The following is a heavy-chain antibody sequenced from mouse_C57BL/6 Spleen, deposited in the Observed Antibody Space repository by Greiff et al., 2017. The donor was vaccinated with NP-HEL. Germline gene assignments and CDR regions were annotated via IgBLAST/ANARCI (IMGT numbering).Heavy chain of an antibody. V-gene: IGHV1-54*01. J-gene: IGHJ1*03. Sequence: QVQLQQSGAELVRPGTSVKVSCKASGYAFTNYLIEWVKQRPGQGLEWIGVINPGSGGTNYNEKFKGKATLTADKSSSTAYMQLSSLTSEDSAVYFCARRGTYGYDDWYFDVWGTGTTVTVSS. CDR1: GYAFTNYL. D-gene: IGHD2-2*01. CDR2: INPGSGGT. CDR3: ARRGTYGYDDWYFDV.